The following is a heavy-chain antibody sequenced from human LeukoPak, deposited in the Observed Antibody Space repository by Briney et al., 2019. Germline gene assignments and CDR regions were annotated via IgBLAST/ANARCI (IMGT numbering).Heavy chain of an antibody. CDR3: TGRPRYFESSGYYRDY. D-gene: IGHD3-22*01. CDR1: GFTFSGTA. Sequence: GGSLRLSCAASGFTFSGTAMHWVRQASGKGLEWVGRIRTKVNSYATSYAASVKGRFTISRDDSKNTAYLQMNSLKTEDTAVYYCTGRPRYFESSGYYRDYWGQGTLVTVSS. J-gene: IGHJ4*02. CDR2: IRTKVNSYAT. V-gene: IGHV3-73*01.